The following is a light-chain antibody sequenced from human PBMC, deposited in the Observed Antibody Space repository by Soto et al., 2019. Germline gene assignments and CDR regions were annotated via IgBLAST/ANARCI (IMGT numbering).Light chain of an antibody. CDR1: QSLLHSNGYNY. Sequence: DIVMTQSPLSLPVTPGEPASISCRSSQSLLHSNGYNYLDWYLQKPGQSPQLLIYLGSNRASGVPDRFSGSGSGTDFTLKISRVEADDVGVYYCMQALQTPWTFGQGTQVEIK. CDR2: LGS. V-gene: IGKV2-28*01. J-gene: IGKJ1*01. CDR3: MQALQTPWT.